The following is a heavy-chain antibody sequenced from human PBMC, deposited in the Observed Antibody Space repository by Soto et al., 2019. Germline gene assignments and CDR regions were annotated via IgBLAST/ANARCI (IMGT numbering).Heavy chain of an antibody. CDR3: ARDWGFGELDWFDP. CDR2: IYYSGST. D-gene: IGHD3-10*01. J-gene: IGHJ5*02. V-gene: IGHV4-31*03. CDR1: GGSISSGGYH. Sequence: QVQLQESGPGLVKPSQTLSLTCTVSGGSISSGGYHWSWIRQHPGKGLEWIGYIYYSGSTYYNPSLKSRVTISVDTSKNQFSLKLSSVTAADTAVYYCARDWGFGELDWFDPWGHGTLVTVSS.